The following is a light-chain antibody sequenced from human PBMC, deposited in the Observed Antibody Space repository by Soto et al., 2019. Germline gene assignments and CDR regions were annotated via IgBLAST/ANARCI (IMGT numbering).Light chain of an antibody. CDR3: QRYNSNSRT. CDR1: QIVDHW. J-gene: IGKJ1*01. Sequence: DIQMTQSPSTLSASVGDRVTIPCRASQIVDHWVAWYQQKPGKAPKFLIYDASNLESGVPSRFSGRGSGTEFTLTISSLQPDDFATYYCQRYNSNSRTFGQGTRV. CDR2: DAS. V-gene: IGKV1-5*01.